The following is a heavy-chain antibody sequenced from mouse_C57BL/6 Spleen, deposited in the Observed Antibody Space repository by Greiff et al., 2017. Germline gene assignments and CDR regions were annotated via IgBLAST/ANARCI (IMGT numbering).Heavy chain of an antibody. V-gene: IGHV6-3*01. J-gene: IGHJ2*01. Sequence: EVKLEESGGGLVQPGGSMKLSCVASGFTFSNYWMNWVRQSPEKGLEWVAQIRLKSDNYATHYAESVKGRFTISRDDSKSSVYLQMNNLRAEDTGIYYCTGGYFDYWGQGPTLTVSS. CDR2: IRLKSDNYAT. CDR3: TGGYFDY. CDR1: GFTFSNYW.